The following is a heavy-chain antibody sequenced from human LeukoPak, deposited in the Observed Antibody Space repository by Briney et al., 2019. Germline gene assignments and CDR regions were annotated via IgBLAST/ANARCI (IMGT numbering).Heavy chain of an antibody. CDR3: AIHFDSSGYYYLRNAFDI. J-gene: IGHJ3*02. V-gene: IGHV4-34*01. Sequence: SETLSLTCAVYGGSFSGYYWSWIRQPPGKGLEWIGEINHSGSTNYNPSLKSRVTISVDTSKDQFSLKLSSVTAADTAVYYCAIHFDSSGYYYLRNAFDIWGQGTMVTVSS. CDR1: GGSFSGYY. D-gene: IGHD3-22*01. CDR2: INHSGST.